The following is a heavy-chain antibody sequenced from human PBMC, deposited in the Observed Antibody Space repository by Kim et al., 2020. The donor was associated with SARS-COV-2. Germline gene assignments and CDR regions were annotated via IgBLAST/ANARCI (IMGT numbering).Heavy chain of an antibody. V-gene: IGHV3-43*01. D-gene: IGHD5-12*01. CDR3: AKDVYSGYDYAGIDY. J-gene: IGHJ4*02. Sequence: SVKVRFTISRDNSINSQYLQMSSLRTEDTALYYCAKDVYSGYDYAGIDYWGQGTLVTVSS.